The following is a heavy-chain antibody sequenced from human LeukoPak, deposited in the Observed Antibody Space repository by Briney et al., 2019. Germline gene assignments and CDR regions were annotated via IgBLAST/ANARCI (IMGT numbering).Heavy chain of an antibody. CDR1: GFSFSYYG. J-gene: IGHJ4*02. Sequence: GGSLRLSCAASGFSFSYYGMHWVRQAPHKGLDWVAVISHDGSDKYYADSAKGRFTISRDNSKNTLFLQMNNLRAEDTAVYFCAKDWRYSSSTTPYWGQGTLVTVS. V-gene: IGHV3-30*18. CDR3: AKDWRYSSSTTPY. D-gene: IGHD6-13*01. CDR2: ISHDGSDK.